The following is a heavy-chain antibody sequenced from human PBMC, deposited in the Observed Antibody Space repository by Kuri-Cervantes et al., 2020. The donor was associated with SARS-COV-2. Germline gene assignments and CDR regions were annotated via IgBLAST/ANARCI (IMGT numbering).Heavy chain of an antibody. CDR2: MNPNSGNT. J-gene: IGHJ5*02. CDR3: AQAPSRGAWFDP. V-gene: IGHV1-8*03. CDR1: TYTFTTYD. Sequence: ASVKVSCKASTYTFTTYDINWVRQATGQALEWMGWMNPNSGNTGYAQKFQGRVTITRNTSISTAYMELSSLRSENTAVYYCAQAPSRGAWFDPWGQGTLVTVSS.